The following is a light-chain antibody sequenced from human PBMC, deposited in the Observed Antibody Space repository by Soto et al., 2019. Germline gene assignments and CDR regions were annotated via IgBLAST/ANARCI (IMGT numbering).Light chain of an antibody. V-gene: IGLV1-44*01. Sequence: QLVLTQPPSASGTPGQTITISCSGSSSNVGGHAVDWYQQVPGTAPKLLIYRNTQRPSGVPDRFSGSTSGTSASLAISGLQSEDEGDYYCATWDDSLNGVLFGGGTKVTVL. J-gene: IGLJ2*01. CDR3: ATWDDSLNGVL. CDR2: RNT. CDR1: SSNVGGHA.